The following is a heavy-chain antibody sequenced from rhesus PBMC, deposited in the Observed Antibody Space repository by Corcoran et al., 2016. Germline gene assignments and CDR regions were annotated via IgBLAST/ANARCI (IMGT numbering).Heavy chain of an antibody. Sequence: QLQLQESGPGLVKPSETLSVTCAVSGGSISSSYWSWIRQAPGKGLEWIGYIYVSGSSTNYNPSLKRRVTLAVDTSKNQPSLKLSSVTAADTAVYYCARARTIFGLVIMGYWGQGVLVTVSS. J-gene: IGHJ4*01. CDR2: IYVSGSST. D-gene: IGHD3-3*01. CDR1: GGSISSSY. CDR3: ARARTIFGLVIMGY. V-gene: IGHV4-169*01.